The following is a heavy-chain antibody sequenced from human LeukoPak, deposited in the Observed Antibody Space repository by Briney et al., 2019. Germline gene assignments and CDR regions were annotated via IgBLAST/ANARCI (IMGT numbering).Heavy chain of an antibody. D-gene: IGHD3-3*01. J-gene: IGHJ5*02. V-gene: IGHV1-2*02. Sequence: ASVKVSCKASGYTFTGYYMHWVRQAPGQGLEWMGWINPNSGGTNYAQKFQGRVTMTRDTSISTAYMELSRLRSDDTAVYYCARGVTYYDFWSGYHNWFDPWGQGTLVTVSS. CDR3: ARGVTYYDFWSGYHNWFDP. CDR1: GYTFTGYY. CDR2: INPNSGGT.